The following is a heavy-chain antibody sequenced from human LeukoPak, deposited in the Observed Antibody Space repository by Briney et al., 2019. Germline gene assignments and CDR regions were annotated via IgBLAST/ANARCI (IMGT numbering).Heavy chain of an antibody. CDR1: GFTFTRSA. V-gene: IGHV1-58*02. CDR3: AREVYYYDSSGYRDAFDI. Sequence: ASVKVSCKASGFTFTRSAMQWVRQARGQRLEWIGWIVVGSGNTNYAQKFQERVTITRDMSTRTAYMELRSLRSDDTAVYYCAREVYYYDSSGYRDAFDIWGQGTMVTVSS. CDR2: IVVGSGNT. J-gene: IGHJ3*02. D-gene: IGHD3-22*01.